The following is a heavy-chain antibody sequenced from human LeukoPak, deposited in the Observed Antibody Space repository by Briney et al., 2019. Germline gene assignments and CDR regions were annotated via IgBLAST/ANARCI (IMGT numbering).Heavy chain of an antibody. D-gene: IGHD3-16*01. CDR3: ARDLPESYGAFDI. J-gene: IGHJ3*02. V-gene: IGHV4-59*01. Sequence: PSETLSLTRTVSGGSISRYYWSWIRQPPGQGLEWIGYIYYSGSTNYNPSLKSRVTISVDTSKNQFSLKLSSVTAADTAVYYCARDLPESYGAFDIWGQGTMVTVSS. CDR2: IYYSGST. CDR1: GGSISRYY.